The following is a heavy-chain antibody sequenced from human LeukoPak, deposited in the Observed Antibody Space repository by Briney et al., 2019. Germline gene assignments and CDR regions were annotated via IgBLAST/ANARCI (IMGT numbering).Heavy chain of an antibody. J-gene: IGHJ6*03. CDR2: ISSSGSTI. CDR3: ARQVSAPYGSGSYYSFPYYYYYMDV. CDR1: GFTFSSYE. D-gene: IGHD3-10*01. V-gene: IGHV3-48*03. Sequence: PGGSLRLSCAASGFTFSSYEMNWVRQAPGKGLEWVSYISSSGSTIYYADSVKGRFTISRDNAKNSLYLQMNSLRAEDTAVYYCARQVSAPYGSGSYYSFPYYYYYMDVWGKGTTVTISS.